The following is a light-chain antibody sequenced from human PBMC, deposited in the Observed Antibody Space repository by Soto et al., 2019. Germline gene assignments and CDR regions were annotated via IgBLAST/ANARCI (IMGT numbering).Light chain of an antibody. CDR1: QGISSY. V-gene: IGKV1-8*01. CDR3: QQYYSYPLT. J-gene: IGKJ1*01. Sequence: AIRMTQSPPSLSASTGDRVTITCRASQGISSYLAWYQQKPGKAPKLLINAASTLQSGVPSRFSGSGSGTDFSLTISCLQSEDFATYICQQYYSYPLTFGHGTKVDIK. CDR2: AAS.